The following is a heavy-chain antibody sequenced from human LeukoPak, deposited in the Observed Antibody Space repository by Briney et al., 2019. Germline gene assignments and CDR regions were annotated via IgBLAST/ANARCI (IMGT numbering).Heavy chain of an antibody. V-gene: IGHV3-66*01. J-gene: IGHJ4*02. CDR2: IYSGGST. CDR1: GFTVSSNY. CDR3: ARETGVYYFDY. D-gene: IGHD1-1*01. Sequence: GGSLRLSCAASGFTVSSNYMSWVRQAPGKGLEWVSVIYSGGSTYYADSVKGRFTISRDNSKNTLYLQMNSLRAEDTAVYYRARETGVYYFDYWGQGTLVTASS.